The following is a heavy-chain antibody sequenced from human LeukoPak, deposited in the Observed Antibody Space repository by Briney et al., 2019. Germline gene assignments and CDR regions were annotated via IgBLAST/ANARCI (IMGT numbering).Heavy chain of an antibody. CDR1: GGSISSSSYY. V-gene: IGHV4-39*01. D-gene: IGHD3-22*01. Sequence: PSETLSLTCTVSGGSISSSSYYWGWIRQPPGKGLEWIGSIYYSGSTYYNPSLKSRVTISVDTSKNQFSLKLSSVTAADAAVYYCARGKYYYDSSGYSNNWFDPWGQGTLVTVSS. CDR3: ARGKYYYDSSGYSNNWFDP. J-gene: IGHJ5*02. CDR2: IYYSGST.